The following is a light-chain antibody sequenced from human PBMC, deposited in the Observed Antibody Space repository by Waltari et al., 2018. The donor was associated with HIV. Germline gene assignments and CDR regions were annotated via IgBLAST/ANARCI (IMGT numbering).Light chain of an antibody. CDR3: QQRSNWPPLT. V-gene: IGKV3-11*01. CDR1: QSVGSY. CDR2: DAS. J-gene: IGKJ4*01. Sequence: EIVLTQSPATLVLSPGEGATLSCRASQSVGSYFAWYQQKPGKAPRLLIYDASSRATGIPARFSGSGSGTDFTLTISSLQPEDFAVYYCQQRSNWPPLTFGGGTKVGIK.